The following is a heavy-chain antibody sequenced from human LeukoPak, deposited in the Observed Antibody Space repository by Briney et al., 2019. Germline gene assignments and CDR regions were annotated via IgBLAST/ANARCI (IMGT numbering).Heavy chain of an antibody. J-gene: IGHJ4*02. CDR2: LYYSGT. CDR1: GGSISSSSYY. D-gene: IGHD4-23*01. CDR3: ARDDYGGRDY. Sequence: SDTLYLTCTVSGGSISSSSYYWGWIRQPPGKGLEWIGSLYYSGTYYNPSLKSRVTISVDTSKNQFSLKLSSVTASDTAVYYCARDDYGGRDYWGQGTLVTVSS. V-gene: IGHV4-39*02.